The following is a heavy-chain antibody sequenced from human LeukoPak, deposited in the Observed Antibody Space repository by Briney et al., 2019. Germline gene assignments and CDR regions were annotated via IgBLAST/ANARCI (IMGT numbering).Heavy chain of an antibody. D-gene: IGHD6-19*01. CDR3: ARPLYSSGTTEDDY. V-gene: IGHV1-2*02. CDR2: INPNSGGT. J-gene: IGHJ4*02. Sequence: ASVKVSCKASGYTFTSYYMHWVRQAPGQGLEWMGWINPNSGGTNYAQKFQGRVTMTRDTSISTAYMELSRLRSDDTAVYYCARPLYSSGTTEDDYWGQGTLVTVPS. CDR1: GYTFTSYY.